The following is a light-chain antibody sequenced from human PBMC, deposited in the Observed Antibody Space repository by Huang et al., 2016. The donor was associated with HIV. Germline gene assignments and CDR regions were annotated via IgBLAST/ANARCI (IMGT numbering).Light chain of an antibody. CDR1: QNVSSNY. V-gene: IGKV3D-20*01. CDR3: QQYSNSPYT. Sequence: EIVLTQSPATLCLSPGERATLSCGASQNVSSNYLAWYQHEPGLAPRLLIYDTSNRATGIPDRFSGSGSGSDFTLTISRLEPEDFAVYYCQQYSNSPYTFGQGTKLDI. CDR2: DTS. J-gene: IGKJ2*01.